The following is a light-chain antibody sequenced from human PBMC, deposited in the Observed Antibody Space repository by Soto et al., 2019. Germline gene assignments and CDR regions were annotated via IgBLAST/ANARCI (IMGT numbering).Light chain of an antibody. Sequence: EIVMTQSPATLSVSPGERATLSCRASQSVTSNLAWYQQKPGQAPRLIIYDASTRATGIPARFSGSGSATDFTLTISSLQSEDFAVYYCQQYNDWPLTFGQGTKVEIK. CDR3: QQYNDWPLT. V-gene: IGKV3-15*01. CDR1: QSVTSN. J-gene: IGKJ1*01. CDR2: DAS.